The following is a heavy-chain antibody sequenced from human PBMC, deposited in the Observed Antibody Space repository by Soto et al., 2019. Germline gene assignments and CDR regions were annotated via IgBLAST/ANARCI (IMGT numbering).Heavy chain of an antibody. CDR2: LYWDDAK. V-gene: IGHV2-5*02. Sequence: QITLKESGPTLVKPTQTLTLTCTFSGLSLRTTGVGVGWVRQPPGKALEWLALLYWDDAKSYSPSLKSRLTITKDTSEKHVLLTMTNMDTVDTATYYCVQSRCGGDCLQIYSSHSYYGVDVWGQGTTVTVSS. D-gene: IGHD2-21*02. CDR3: VQSRCGGDCLQIYSSHSYYGVDV. CDR1: GLSLRTTGVG. J-gene: IGHJ6*02.